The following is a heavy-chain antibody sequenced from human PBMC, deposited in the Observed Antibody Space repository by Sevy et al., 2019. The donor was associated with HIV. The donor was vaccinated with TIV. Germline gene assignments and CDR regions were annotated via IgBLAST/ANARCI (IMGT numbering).Heavy chain of an antibody. Sequence: GGSVRLSCAASGFTFDDYTMHWVRQAPGKGLEWVSLISWDGGSTYYADSVKGRFTISRDNSKNSLYLQMNSLRTEDTALYYCAKDETGPFDPWGQGTLVTVSS. CDR1: GFTFDDYT. J-gene: IGHJ5*02. V-gene: IGHV3-43*01. CDR3: AKDETGPFDP. CDR2: ISWDGGST. D-gene: IGHD1-1*01.